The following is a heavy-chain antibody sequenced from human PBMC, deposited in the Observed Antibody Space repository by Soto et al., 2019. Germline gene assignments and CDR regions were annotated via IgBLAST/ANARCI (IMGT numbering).Heavy chain of an antibody. CDR2: INQDGSEK. Sequence: GGSLRLSCAASGFTFSTYWMDWVRQTPGKGLEWVANINQDGSEKNYVDSVKGRFTIYRDNAKNSLYLQMSSLTAEDSALYYCSRSLNSWGQGTLVTAPQ. J-gene: IGHJ4*02. V-gene: IGHV3-7*01. CDR1: GFTFSTYW. CDR3: SRSLNS.